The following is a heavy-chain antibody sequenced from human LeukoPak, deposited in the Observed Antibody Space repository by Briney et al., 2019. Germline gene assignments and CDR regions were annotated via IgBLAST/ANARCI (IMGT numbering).Heavy chain of an antibody. J-gene: IGHJ4*02. CDR1: GGSMSAYH. Sequence: SETLSLTCTVSGGSMSAYHWGWIRQPPGKGLGWTGYIYYSWSTNYNPSLKSRATISVDTSKNQFSLNLSSVPAADTAIYYCARAVSGRFDYWGQGPLVTVSS. D-gene: IGHD6-19*01. CDR2: IYYSWST. CDR3: ARAVSGRFDY. V-gene: IGHV4-59*08.